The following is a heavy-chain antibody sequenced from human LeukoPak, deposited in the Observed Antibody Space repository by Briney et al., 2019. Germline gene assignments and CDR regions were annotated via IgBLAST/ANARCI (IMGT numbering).Heavy chain of an antibody. D-gene: IGHD2-15*01. J-gene: IGHJ4*02. CDR2: IYYSGST. V-gene: IGHV4-39*01. CDR3: ARYYCSGTCYHFDY. CDR1: GDSIISSTYY. Sequence: SETLSLTCTVSGDSIISSTYYWGWIRQPPGKGLEWIGSIYYSGSTYYNPSLKSRVTISVDTSKNQVSLKLNSVTAADTAVYYCARYYCSGTCYHFDYWGQGTLVTVSS.